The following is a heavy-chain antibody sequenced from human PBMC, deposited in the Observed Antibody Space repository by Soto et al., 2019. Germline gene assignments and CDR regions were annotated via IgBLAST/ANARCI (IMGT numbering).Heavy chain of an antibody. CDR3: AIDQVVVDDTGWWFYT. J-gene: IGHJ5*02. CDR2: ISSSSSYT. CDR1: GFTFSDYY. D-gene: IGHD2-15*01. V-gene: IGHV3-11*05. Sequence: QVQLVESGGGLVKPGVSLRLSCAASGFTFSDYYMSWIRQAPGKGLEWVSYISSSSSYTNYADSGKGRFTISGDNAKNSLDLQMTSLRAEDTAVYYCAIDQVVVDDTGWWFYTWGQGTLGTVSS.